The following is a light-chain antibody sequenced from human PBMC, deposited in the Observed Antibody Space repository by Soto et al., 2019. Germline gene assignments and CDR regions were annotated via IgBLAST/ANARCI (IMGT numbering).Light chain of an antibody. J-gene: IGKJ1*01. CDR3: LQYGSSPRT. CDR1: QSVKSSY. Sequence: EIVLTQSPGTLSFSPGERATLSSRASQSVKSSYLAWHQQRPGQAPRLLIYGASSRATGIPDRFSGSGSGTDFTLTISGLEPDDLAVYYCLQYGSSPRTFGRGTKVDIK. V-gene: IGKV3-20*01. CDR2: GAS.